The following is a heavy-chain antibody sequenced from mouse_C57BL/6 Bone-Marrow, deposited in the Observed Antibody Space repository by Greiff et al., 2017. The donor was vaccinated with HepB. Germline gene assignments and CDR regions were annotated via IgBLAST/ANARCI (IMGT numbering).Heavy chain of an antibody. Sequence: EVKVVESGGGLVQPGGSLKLSCAASGFTFSDYGMAWVRQAPRQGPEWVAFISNLAYSIYYADTVTGRFTISRENAKNTLYLEMSSLRSEDTAMYYCARLGGYAMDYWGQGTSVTVSS. V-gene: IGHV5-15*01. CDR2: ISNLAYSI. CDR1: GFTFSDYG. D-gene: IGHD3-3*01. CDR3: ARLGGYAMDY. J-gene: IGHJ4*01.